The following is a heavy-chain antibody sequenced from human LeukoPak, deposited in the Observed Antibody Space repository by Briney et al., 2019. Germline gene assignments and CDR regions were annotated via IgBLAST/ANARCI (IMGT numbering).Heavy chain of an antibody. D-gene: IGHD2-21*02. Sequence: ASVKVSCKTSGYAFINYAINWVRQAPGQGLEWMGWIYTNTGNPTYAQGFTGRFVFSLDTSVSTTYLQISSLETEDTAIYYCARSNNDGDFLGVGFDYWGQGALVTVSS. J-gene: IGHJ4*02. CDR3: ARSNNDGDFLGVGFDY. V-gene: IGHV7-4-1*02. CDR2: IYTNTGNP. CDR1: GYAFINYA.